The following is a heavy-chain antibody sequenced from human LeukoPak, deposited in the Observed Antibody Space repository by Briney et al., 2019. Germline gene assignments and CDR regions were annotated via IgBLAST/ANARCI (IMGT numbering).Heavy chain of an antibody. CDR2: ISSSSRYT. CDR1: GFTFSDYY. D-gene: IGHD3-16*02. V-gene: IGHV3-11*06. J-gene: IGHJ4*02. Sequence: GGSLRLSCAASGFTFSDYYMSWIRQAPGKGPEWVSYISSSSRYTNYADSVKGRFTISRDNAKNSLCLQMNSLRAEDTAAYYCARSRRVGGVIVPFDYWGQGTLVTVSS. CDR3: ARSRRVGGVIVPFDY.